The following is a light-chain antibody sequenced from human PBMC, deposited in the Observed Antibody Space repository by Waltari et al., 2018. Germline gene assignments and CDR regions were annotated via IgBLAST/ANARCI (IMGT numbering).Light chain of an antibody. CDR2: AAT. CDR3: QQSYSTPRT. CDR1: QSISSY. V-gene: IGKV1-39*01. J-gene: IGKJ2*02. Sequence: DIQMTQSPSSLSASVGARVTITCRARQSISSYVNWYQQKPGKAPNFLIYAATSLQSVVPSRFSGSGSGTDFTLTISSLQPEDFATYYCQQSYSTPRTFGQGTKLEIK.